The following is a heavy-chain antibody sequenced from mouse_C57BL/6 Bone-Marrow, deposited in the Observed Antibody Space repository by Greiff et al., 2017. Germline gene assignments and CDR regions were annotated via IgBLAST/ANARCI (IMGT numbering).Heavy chain of an antibody. Sequence: QVQLQQSGAELVRPGASVTLSCKASGYTFTDYEMTWVKQTPVHGLEWIGAIDPETGGTAYNQKFKGKAILTADKSSSTAYMELRSLTSEDSAVYYCTRSYYSNFFAYWGQGTLVTVSA. J-gene: IGHJ3*01. CDR3: TRSYYSNFFAY. D-gene: IGHD2-5*01. V-gene: IGHV1-15*01. CDR1: GYTFTDYE. CDR2: IDPETGGT.